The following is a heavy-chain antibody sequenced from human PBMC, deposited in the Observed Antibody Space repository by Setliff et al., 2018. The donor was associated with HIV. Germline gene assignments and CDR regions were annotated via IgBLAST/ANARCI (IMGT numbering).Heavy chain of an antibody. CDR1: GGTFGSYA. J-gene: IGHJ3*02. D-gene: IGHD2-8*01. CDR3: ARGQGVHFWVYDAFDI. Sequence: SVKVSCKASGGTFGSYAISWVRQDPGQGLEWLGGIIPIFETTNYAQKFQGRVTITADKSTSTIYMELSSLRSDDTAVYYCARGQGVHFWVYDAFDIWGQGTMVTVSS. V-gene: IGHV1-69*06. CDR2: IIPIFETT.